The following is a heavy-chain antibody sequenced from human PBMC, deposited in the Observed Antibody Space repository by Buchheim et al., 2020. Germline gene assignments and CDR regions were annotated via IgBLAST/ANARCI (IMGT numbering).Heavy chain of an antibody. Sequence: QVQLVESGGGVVQPGRSLRLSCAASGFTFSSYAMHWVRQAPGKGLEWVAVISYDGSNKYYADSVKGRFTISRENSKNTLYLQMNSLRAEDTAVYYCARDIARSGSDSYFDYWGQGTL. CDR3: ARDIARSGSDSYFDY. V-gene: IGHV3-30-3*01. D-gene: IGHD1-26*01. J-gene: IGHJ4*02. CDR2: ISYDGSNK. CDR1: GFTFSSYA.